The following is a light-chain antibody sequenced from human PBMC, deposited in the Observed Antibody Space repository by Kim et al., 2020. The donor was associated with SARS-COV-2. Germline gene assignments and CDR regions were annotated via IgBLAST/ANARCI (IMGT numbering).Light chain of an antibody. Sequence: PGGTAPFSCRAMESVNRSKLAWSHRQPGQAPRLLIFGASSRATGIPDRFSGSVSGTGFTLTISRLEPEDVGVYYCQQFGGSPPFTFGQGKRLEIK. V-gene: IGKV3-20*01. CDR1: ESVNRSK. J-gene: IGKJ5*01. CDR2: GAS. CDR3: QQFGGSPPFT.